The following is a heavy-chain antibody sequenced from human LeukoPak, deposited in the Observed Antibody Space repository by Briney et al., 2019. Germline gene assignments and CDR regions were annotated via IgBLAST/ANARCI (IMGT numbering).Heavy chain of an antibody. CDR1: GFTFSSYA. CDR2: ISYDGSNK. D-gene: IGHD5-24*01. J-gene: IGHJ6*02. V-gene: IGHV3-30-3*01. Sequence: GGSLRLSCAASGFTFSSYAMHWVRQAPGMGLEWVAVISYDGSNKYYADSVKGRFTISRDNSKNTLYLQMNSLRAEDTAVYYCARGRGHNGAWYYYYGMDVWGQGTTVTVSS. CDR3: ARGRGHNGAWYYYYGMDV.